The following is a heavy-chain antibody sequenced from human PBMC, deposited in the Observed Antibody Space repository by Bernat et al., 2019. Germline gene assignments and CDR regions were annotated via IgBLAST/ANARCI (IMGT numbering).Heavy chain of an antibody. V-gene: IGHV1-46*01. CDR3: ARADRYIVLMVYAYTGLDY. CDR2: INPSGGIT. J-gene: IGHJ4*02. CDR1: GYTFTSYY. D-gene: IGHD2-8*01. Sequence: QVQLVQSGAEVKKPGASVKVSCKASGYTFTSYYMHWVRQAPGQGLEWMGIINPSGGITSYAQQFQGRVTMTRDTSTSTVYMELSSLRSEDTAVYYCARADRYIVLMVYAYTGLDYWGQGTLVTVSS.